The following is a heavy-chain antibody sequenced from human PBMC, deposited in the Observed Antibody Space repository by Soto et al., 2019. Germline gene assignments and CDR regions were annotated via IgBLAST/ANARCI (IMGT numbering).Heavy chain of an antibody. D-gene: IGHD3-16*01. V-gene: IGHV3-33*01. J-gene: IGHJ3*02. CDR1: GFTFSLYG. Sequence: QVQLEESGGGVVQPGRSLRLSCAASGFTFSLYGMNWVRQAPGKGLEWVASLWADGSHECYADSVKGRFTVSRDNSKSTVYLQMNSLRAEATALYYCAREPTGGNDAFDIWGQGTMVTVSS. CDR2: LWADGSHE. CDR3: AREPTGGNDAFDI.